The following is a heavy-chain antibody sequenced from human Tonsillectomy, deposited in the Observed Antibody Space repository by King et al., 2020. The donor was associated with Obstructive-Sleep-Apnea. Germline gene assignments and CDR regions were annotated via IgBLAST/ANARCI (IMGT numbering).Heavy chain of an antibody. CDR2: MNPNSGNT. V-gene: IGHV1-8*01. CDR3: ASGQSTMVRGPPGYYYYYGMDV. Sequence: VQLVESGAEVKKPGASVKVSCKASGYTFTSYDINWVRQATGQGLEWMGWMNPNSGNTGYAQKFQGRVTMTRNTSISTAYMELSSLRSEDTAVYYCASGQSTMVRGPPGYYYYYGMDVWGQGTTVTVSS. J-gene: IGHJ6*02. CDR1: GYTFTSYD. D-gene: IGHD3-10*01.